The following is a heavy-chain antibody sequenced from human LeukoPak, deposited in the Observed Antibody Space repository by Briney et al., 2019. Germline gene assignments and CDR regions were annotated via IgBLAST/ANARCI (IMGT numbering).Heavy chain of an antibody. CDR2: ISSSGSTI. CDR3: ARGLGSYYYGSGYMDV. V-gene: IGHV3-48*03. D-gene: IGHD3-10*01. J-gene: IGHJ6*03. Sequence: GGSLRLSCAASGFTFSSYEMNWVRQAPGKGLEWVSYISSSGSTIYYADSVKGRFTISRDNAKNTLYLQMNSLRAEDTAVYYCARGLGSYYYGSGYMDVWGKGTTVTISS. CDR1: GFTFSSYE.